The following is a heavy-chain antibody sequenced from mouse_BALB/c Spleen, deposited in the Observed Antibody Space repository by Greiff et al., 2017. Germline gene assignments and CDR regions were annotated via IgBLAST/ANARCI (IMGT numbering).Heavy chain of an antibody. V-gene: IGHV5-9-4*01. CDR3: ATFYYYGSSTFGY. Sequence: EVHLVESGGGLVKPGGSLKLSCAASGFTFSSYAMSWVRQTPEKRLEWVAEISSGGSYTYYPDTVTGRFTISRDNAKNTLYLEMSSLRSEDTAMYYCATFYYYGSSTFGYWGQGTLVTGSA. D-gene: IGHD1-1*01. CDR2: ISSGGSYT. CDR1: GFTFSSYA. J-gene: IGHJ3*01.